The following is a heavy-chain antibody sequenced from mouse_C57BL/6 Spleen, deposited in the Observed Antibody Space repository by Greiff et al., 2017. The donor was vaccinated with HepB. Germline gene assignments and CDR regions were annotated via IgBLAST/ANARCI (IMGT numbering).Heavy chain of an antibody. J-gene: IGHJ1*03. CDR2: IYPGSGST. CDR1: GYTFTSYW. D-gene: IGHD1-1*01. CDR3: ARSYYGSSYEYFDV. Sequence: VQLQQSGAELVKPGASVKMSCKASGYTFTSYWITWVKQRPGQGLEWIGDIYPGSGSTNYNEKFKSKATLTVDTSSSTAYMQLSSLTSEDSAVYYCARSYYGSSYEYFDVWGTGTTVTVSS. V-gene: IGHV1-55*01.